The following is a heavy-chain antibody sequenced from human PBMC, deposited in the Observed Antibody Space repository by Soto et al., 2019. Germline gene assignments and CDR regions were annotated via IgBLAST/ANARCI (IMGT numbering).Heavy chain of an antibody. CDR2: IYYSGST. CDR1: GGSISSYY. J-gene: IGHJ4*02. D-gene: IGHD3-16*02. CDR3: ARLNDYVWGSYRSLDY. Sequence: PSETLSLTCTVSGGSISSYYWSWIRQPPGKGLEWIGYIYYSGSTNYNPSPKSRVTISVDTSKNQFSLKLSSVTAADTAVYYRARLNDYVWGSYRSLDYWGQGTLVTVSS. V-gene: IGHV4-59*08.